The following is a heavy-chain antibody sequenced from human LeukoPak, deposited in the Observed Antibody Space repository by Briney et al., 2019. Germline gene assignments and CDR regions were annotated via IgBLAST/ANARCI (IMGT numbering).Heavy chain of an antibody. J-gene: IGHJ4*02. CDR3: ARLLLGYCSSTTCWDPDYFDY. Sequence: SETLSLTCTVSGGSISSSSYYWGWIRQPPGKGLEWIGSMYYSGSTYYNPSLKSRVTISVDTPKTQCSLKLSSVTAADTAVYYCARLLLGYCSSTTCWDPDYFDYWGQGTLVTVSS. CDR1: GGSISSSSYY. D-gene: IGHD2-2*01. V-gene: IGHV4-39*01. CDR2: MYYSGST.